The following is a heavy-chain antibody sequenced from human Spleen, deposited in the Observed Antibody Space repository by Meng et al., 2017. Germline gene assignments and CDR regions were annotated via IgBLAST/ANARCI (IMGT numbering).Heavy chain of an antibody. V-gene: IGHV4-39*01. CDR2: VFYSGRS. J-gene: IGHJ5*02. D-gene: IGHD3/OR15-3a*01. CDR1: VDSIEESNSS. Sequence: QLQLQESGPGLVKPSETLSLPCTVSVDSIEESNSSWAWIRHPPGRGLQWMGSVFYSGRSHYHPSLESLVTISVDTYKNQFSLRLASVTAADTAVFYCARHAWGGLGWFDPWGQGTLVTVSS. CDR3: ARHAWGGLGWFDP.